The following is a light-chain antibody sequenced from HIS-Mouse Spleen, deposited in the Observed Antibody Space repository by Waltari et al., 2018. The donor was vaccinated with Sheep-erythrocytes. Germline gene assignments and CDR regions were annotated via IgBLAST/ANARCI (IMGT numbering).Light chain of an antibody. CDR2: EGS. J-gene: IGLJ3*02. CDR1: SRHVGSFNL. V-gene: IGLV2-23*01. CDR3: CSYAGSSTPWV. Sequence: QSSLTQPASESGSPGQSITISCTGTSRHVGSFNLVSRYQQQPGKAPKLMIYEGSKRPSGVSNRFAGSKSGNTASLTISGLQAEDEADYYCCSYAGSSTPWVFGGGTKLTVL.